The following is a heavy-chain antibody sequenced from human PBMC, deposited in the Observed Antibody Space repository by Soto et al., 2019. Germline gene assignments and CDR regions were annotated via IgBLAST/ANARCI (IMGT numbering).Heavy chain of an antibody. CDR2: IKSKTDGGTT. J-gene: IGHJ4*02. CDR3: TPETTKTTYAFYF. V-gene: IGHV3-15*01. Sequence: AGGSLRLSCAASGFTFSNAWMNWVRQAPGMGLEWVGRIKSKTDGGTTDYVAPVKGRFTISRDDSENTMYLQMNSLKTEDTAVYYCTPETTKTTYAFYFWGRGTLVTVSS. CDR1: GFTFSNAW. D-gene: IGHD4-4*01.